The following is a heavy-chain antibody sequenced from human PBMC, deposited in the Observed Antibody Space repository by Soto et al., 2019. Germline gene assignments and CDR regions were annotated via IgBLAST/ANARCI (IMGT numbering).Heavy chain of an antibody. CDR2: INSDWSST. J-gene: IGHJ4*02. D-gene: IGHD3-9*01. CDR3: ARALRYFDSRSYYFDY. Sequence: GGSLRLSCAASGFTFSSYWMHWVRQAPGKGLVWVSRINSDWSSTSYADSVKGRFTISRDNAKNTLYLQMNSLRAEDTAVYYCARALRYFDSRSYYFDYWGQGTLVTVSS. CDR1: GFTFSSYW. V-gene: IGHV3-74*01.